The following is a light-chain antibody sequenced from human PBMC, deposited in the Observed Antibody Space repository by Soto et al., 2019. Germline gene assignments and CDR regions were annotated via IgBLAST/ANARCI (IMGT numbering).Light chain of an antibody. V-gene: IGKV1-5*01. Sequence: DIQRTQSPSTLSASVGDRFTITCRASQSISVGLAWYQQRPGKAPKLLIYDASTLQSGVPSRFSGSGSGTEFTLTISSLQPDDFATYSCQQYYSPSRTFGPGTNVDIK. CDR2: DAS. J-gene: IGKJ3*01. CDR3: QQYYSPSRT. CDR1: QSISVG.